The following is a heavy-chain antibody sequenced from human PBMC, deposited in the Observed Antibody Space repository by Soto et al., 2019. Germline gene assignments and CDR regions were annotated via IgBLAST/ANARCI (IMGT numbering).Heavy chain of an antibody. D-gene: IGHD2-2*01. CDR3: ARGSVVGGPAIRGGGMDV. V-gene: IGHV3-74*01. CDR2: INSDGSST. CDR1: GFTFSSYW. Sequence: GGSLRLSCAASGFTFSSYWMHWVRQAPGKGLVWVSRINSDGSSTSYADSVKGRFTISRDNAKNTLYLQMNSLRAEDTAASYCARGSVVGGPAIRGGGMDVWGQGTTVTVSS. J-gene: IGHJ6*02.